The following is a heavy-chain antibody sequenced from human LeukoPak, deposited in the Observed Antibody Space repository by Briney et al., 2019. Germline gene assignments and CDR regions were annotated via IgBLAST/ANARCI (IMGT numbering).Heavy chain of an antibody. D-gene: IGHD1-26*01. CDR1: GSSISSYY. CDR3: ARVSTWELLLDY. V-gene: IGHV4-59*01. J-gene: IGHJ4*02. Sequence: PSETLSLTCTVSGSSISSYYWSWIRQPPGKGLEWIGYIYYSGSTNYNPSLKSRVTISVDTSKNQFSLKLSSVTAADTAVYYCARVSTWELLLDYWGQGTLVTVSS. CDR2: IYYSGST.